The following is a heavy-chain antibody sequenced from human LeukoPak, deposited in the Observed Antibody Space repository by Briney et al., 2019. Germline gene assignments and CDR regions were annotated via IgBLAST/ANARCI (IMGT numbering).Heavy chain of an antibody. J-gene: IGHJ4*02. D-gene: IGHD6-13*01. Sequence: PGGSLRHSRVASGFTPGSYRMNWVRPAPGKGLEWVAHISPDGREQYSVGIVMGGFTISRESAKNSLYLQMNKVGAEDAAVYYCARGRGCSSWYDYWGQGTLVSVSS. CDR1: GFTPGSYR. V-gene: IGHV3-7*04. CDR2: ISPDGREQ. CDR3: ARGRGCSSWYDY.